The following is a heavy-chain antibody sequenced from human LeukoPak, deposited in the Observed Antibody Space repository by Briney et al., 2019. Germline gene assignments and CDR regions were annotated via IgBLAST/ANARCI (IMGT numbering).Heavy chain of an antibody. CDR2: IKSKTDGCTT. Sequence: GGSLRLSCAASGFTFSNAWMSWVRQAPGKGLEWVGRIKSKTDGCTTDYAAPVKGRFAISRDDSKNTLYLQMNSLKTEDTAVYYCTTDPGELRYFDWLSSARYDYWGQGTLVTVSS. D-gene: IGHD3-9*01. CDR1: GFTFSNAW. CDR3: TTDPGELRYFDWLSSARYDY. V-gene: IGHV3-15*01. J-gene: IGHJ4*02.